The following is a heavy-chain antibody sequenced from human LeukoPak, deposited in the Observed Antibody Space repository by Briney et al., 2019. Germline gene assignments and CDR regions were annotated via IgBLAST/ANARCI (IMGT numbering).Heavy chain of an antibody. CDR1: GYSFTNYW. Sequence: GESLKISCKGSGYSFTNYWIGWVRQMPGRGLEWMGIIYPGDSDTRYSPSFQGQVTISADKSISTAYLQWSSLKASDTAMYYCARSYRVAGNYYFDYWGQGTLVTVSS. CDR3: ARSYRVAGNYYFDY. CDR2: IYPGDSDT. J-gene: IGHJ4*02. V-gene: IGHV5-51*01. D-gene: IGHD6-19*01.